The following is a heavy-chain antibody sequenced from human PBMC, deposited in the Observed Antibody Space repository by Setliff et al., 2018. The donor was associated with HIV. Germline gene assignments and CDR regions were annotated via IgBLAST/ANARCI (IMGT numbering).Heavy chain of an antibody. CDR3: ARLGSGWSDSYYYAMDV. Sequence: GASVKVSCKASGYTFKTYGISWVRPAPGHGLEWMGWISPYNGHTNYAQNFQGRVTMTIDTSTSRAYMELKSLTSDDTAAYFCARLGSGWSDSYYYAMDVWGQGTTVTVSS. CDR1: GYTFKTYG. J-gene: IGHJ6*02. D-gene: IGHD6-19*01. CDR2: ISPYNGHT. V-gene: IGHV1-18*01.